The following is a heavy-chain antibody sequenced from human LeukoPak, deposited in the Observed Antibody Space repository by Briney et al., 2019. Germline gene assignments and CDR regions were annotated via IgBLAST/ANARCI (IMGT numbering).Heavy chain of an antibody. J-gene: IGHJ4*02. CDR1: GGSISNYY. V-gene: IGHV4-4*07. Sequence: SETLSLTCTVSGGSISNYYWNWIRQPSGKGLEWIGRVYNSGSTNYNPYLKSRVTMSVGTSKNQFSLKLRAVTAADTAIYYCAGVANYRSGERLDYWGQGTLVTVSS. CDR2: VYNSGST. D-gene: IGHD4-11*01. CDR3: AGVANYRSGERLDY.